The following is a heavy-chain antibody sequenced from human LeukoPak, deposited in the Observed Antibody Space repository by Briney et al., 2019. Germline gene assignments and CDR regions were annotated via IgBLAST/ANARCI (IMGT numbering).Heavy chain of an antibody. Sequence: QPGGSLRLSCTASGFTFGDYAMSWVRQAPGKGLEWVGFIRSKAYGGTTEYAASVKGRFTISRDDSKSIAYLQMNSLKTEDTAVYYCTRVPRTTVANYYFDYWGQGTLVTVSS. CDR1: GFTFGDYA. CDR3: TRVPRTTVANYYFDY. V-gene: IGHV3-49*04. J-gene: IGHJ4*02. D-gene: IGHD4-17*01. CDR2: IRSKAYGGTT.